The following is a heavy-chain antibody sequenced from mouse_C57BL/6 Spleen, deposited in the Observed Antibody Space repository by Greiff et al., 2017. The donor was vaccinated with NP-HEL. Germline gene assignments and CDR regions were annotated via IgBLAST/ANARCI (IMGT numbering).Heavy chain of an antibody. CDR3: ARLGGGSYNWYFDV. CDR1: GYSITSDY. CDR2: ISYSGST. D-gene: IGHD1-1*02. J-gene: IGHJ1*03. Sequence: VQLKESGPGLAKPSQTLSLTCSVTGYSITSDYWNWIRKFPGNKLEYMGYISYSGSTYYNPSLKSRISITRNTSKNQYYLQLNSVTTEETATYYCARLGGGSYNWYFDVWGTGTTVTVSS. V-gene: IGHV3-8*01.